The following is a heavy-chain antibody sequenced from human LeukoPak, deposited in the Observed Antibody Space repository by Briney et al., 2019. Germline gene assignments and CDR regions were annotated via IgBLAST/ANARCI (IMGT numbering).Heavy chain of an antibody. D-gene: IGHD2-2*01. CDR3: AKSKEGYCSSTSCYVLDY. CDR2: INAGNGNT. V-gene: IGHV1-3*01. J-gene: IGHJ4*02. Sequence: ASVKVSCKASGYTFTSYAMHWVRQAPGQRLEWMGWINAGNGNTIYSQKFQGRVTITRDTSASTAYMELSSLRSEDTAVYYCAKSKEGYCSSTSCYVLDYWGQGTLVTVSS. CDR1: GYTFTSYA.